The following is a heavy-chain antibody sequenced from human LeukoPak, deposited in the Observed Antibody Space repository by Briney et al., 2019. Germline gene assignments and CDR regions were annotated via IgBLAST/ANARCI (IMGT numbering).Heavy chain of an antibody. CDR2: IYHSGST. CDR3: ARDQVGGSDY. J-gene: IGHJ4*02. CDR1: GASTTNSRYY. D-gene: IGHD1-26*01. V-gene: IGHV4-39*07. Sequence: PSETLSLTCSVSGASTTNSRYYWVWIRQPPGKGLEWIGEIYHSGSTNYNPSLKSRVTISVDKSKNQFSLKLSSVTAADTAVYYCARDQVGGSDYWGQGTLVTVSS.